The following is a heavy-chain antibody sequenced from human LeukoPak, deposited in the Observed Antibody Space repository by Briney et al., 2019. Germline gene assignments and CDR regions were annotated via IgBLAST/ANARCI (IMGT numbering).Heavy chain of an antibody. CDR1: VYTFTVYH. Sequence: ASVKVSCKASVYTFTVYHIHWVRQAPGQGLEWMGWINPNSGGTNYAQKFQGRVTMTRDTSISTVYMEVSRLTSDDTAMYYCAIIPGGSWHLWFEPWGRGTLVTISS. CDR2: INPNSGGT. CDR3: AIIPGGSWHLWFEP. V-gene: IGHV1-2*02. J-gene: IGHJ5*02. D-gene: IGHD3-16*01.